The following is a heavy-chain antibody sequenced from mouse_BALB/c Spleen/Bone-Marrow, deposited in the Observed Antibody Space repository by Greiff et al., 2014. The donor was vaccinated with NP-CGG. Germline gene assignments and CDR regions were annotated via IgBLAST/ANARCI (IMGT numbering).Heavy chain of an antibody. CDR2: IDPASGNT. J-gene: IGHJ1*01. Sequence: VQLQQSGAELLKPGASVKLSCTTSGFNIKDTYLHWGKQRPEQGLGWIGRIDPASGNTKYDPKFQGKATITADTSSNTAYLQLSSLTSEDTAVYYCASYRYGWYFDVWGAGTTVTVSS. CDR1: GFNIKDTY. CDR3: ASYRYGWYFDV. D-gene: IGHD2-14*01. V-gene: IGHV14-3*02.